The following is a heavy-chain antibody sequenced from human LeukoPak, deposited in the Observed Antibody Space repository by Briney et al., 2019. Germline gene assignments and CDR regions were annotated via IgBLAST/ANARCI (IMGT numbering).Heavy chain of an antibody. J-gene: IGHJ6*03. V-gene: IGHV3-21*01. CDR1: GFTFSYYS. D-gene: IGHD6-13*01. Sequence: GGSLRLSCAASGFTFSYYSMNWVRQAPGRGLEWVSCISSSSSLIFYSDSVRGRFTISRDNAKNLLYLHMNSLRVEDTAVYYCAKVDRGDYSSSPVPYYNYYMNVWGKGTTVTVSS. CDR2: ISSSSSLI. CDR3: AKVDRGDYSSSPVPYYNYYMNV.